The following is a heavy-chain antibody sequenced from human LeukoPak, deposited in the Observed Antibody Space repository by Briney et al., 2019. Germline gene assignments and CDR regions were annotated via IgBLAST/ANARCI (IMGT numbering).Heavy chain of an antibody. CDR2: INHSGST. Sequence: SETLSLTCAVYGGSFSGYYWSWIRQPPGKGLEWIGEINHSGSTNYNPSLKSRVTISVDRSKNQFSLKLSSVTAADTAVYYCARDDFGWAFDIWGQGTLVTVSS. D-gene: IGHD3/OR15-3a*01. V-gene: IGHV4-34*01. J-gene: IGHJ4*02. CDR1: GGSFSGYY. CDR3: ARDDFGWAFDI.